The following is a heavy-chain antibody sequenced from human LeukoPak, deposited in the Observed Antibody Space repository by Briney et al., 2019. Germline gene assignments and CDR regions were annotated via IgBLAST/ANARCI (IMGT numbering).Heavy chain of an antibody. CDR2: IKQDGSEK. CDR1: GFTFSSYS. V-gene: IGHV3-7*01. Sequence: GGSLRLSCAASGFTFSSYSMNWVRQAPGKGLEWAANIKQDGSEKYYVDSVKGRFTISRDNAKNSLYLQMNSLRAEDTAVYYCARSEDYWGQGTLVTVSS. CDR3: ARSEDY. J-gene: IGHJ4*02.